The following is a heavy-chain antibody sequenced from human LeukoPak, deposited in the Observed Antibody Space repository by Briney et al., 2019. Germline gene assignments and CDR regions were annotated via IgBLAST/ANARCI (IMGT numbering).Heavy chain of an antibody. CDR1: GFPSSNAG. D-gene: IGHD4-23*01. V-gene: IGHV3-15*01. J-gene: IGHJ4*02. CDR3: ARRGNLDY. Sequence: GGPLRPSCAPSGFPSSNAGMRGVARAPGRGLEWVGRAKSTSDGGTTDYAAPVKGRFTFSRDDSKNTLYLQMNSLRAEDTAGYYCARRGNLDYWGQGTLVTVSS. CDR2: AKSTSDGGTT.